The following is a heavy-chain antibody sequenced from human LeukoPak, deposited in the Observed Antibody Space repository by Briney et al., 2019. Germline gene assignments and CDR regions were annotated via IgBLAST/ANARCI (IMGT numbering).Heavy chain of an antibody. CDR3: AKGVATIRYYYYYMDV. Sequence: GGSLRLSCAASGFTFDDYAMHWVRQAPGKGLEWVSLISWDGGSTYYADSVKGRFTISRDNSKNSLYLQMNSLRAEDTALYYCAKGVATIRYYYYYMDVWGKGTTVTVSS. CDR2: ISWDGGST. D-gene: IGHD5-12*01. J-gene: IGHJ6*03. V-gene: IGHV3-43D*03. CDR1: GFTFDDYA.